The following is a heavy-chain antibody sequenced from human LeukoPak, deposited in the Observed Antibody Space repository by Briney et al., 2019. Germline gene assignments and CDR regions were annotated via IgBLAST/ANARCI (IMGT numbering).Heavy chain of an antibody. CDR3: ARPPWGILTGFDY. J-gene: IGHJ4*02. CDR1: GFTFSTYA. D-gene: IGHD3-9*01. CDR2: ISGSGATT. Sequence: GGSLRLSCAASGFTFSTYAMSWVRQAPGKGLEWVSDISGSGATTYHADSVKGRITISRDNSKNTLYLQMNSLRVEDTAVYYCARPPWGILTGFDYWGQGTLVTVSS. V-gene: IGHV3-23*01.